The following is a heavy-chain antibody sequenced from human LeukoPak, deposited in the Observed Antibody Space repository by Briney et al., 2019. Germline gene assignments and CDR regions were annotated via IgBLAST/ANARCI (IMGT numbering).Heavy chain of an antibody. D-gene: IGHD6-13*01. Sequence: GASVKVSCKASGYTFTVYYIHWMRQAPGQGLEWMGWINPNSGGTNYAQKFQDRVTMTRDTSISSAYMELSRLASDGTAVYYCARSAGTSWFDYWGQGTLVTVSS. CDR3: ARSAGTSWFDY. V-gene: IGHV1-2*02. CDR2: INPNSGGT. CDR1: GYTFTVYY. J-gene: IGHJ4*02.